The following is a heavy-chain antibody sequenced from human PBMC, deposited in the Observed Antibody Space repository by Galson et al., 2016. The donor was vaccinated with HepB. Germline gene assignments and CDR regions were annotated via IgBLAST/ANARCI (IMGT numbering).Heavy chain of an antibody. CDR2: ISSSSSYI. CDR1: GFTFSSYS. CDR3: ARGDIVGAIFDY. D-gene: IGHD1-26*01. V-gene: IGHV3-21*01. Sequence: LRLSCAASGFTFSSYSMNWVRQAPGKGLEWVSSISSSSSYIYYADSVKGRFTISRDNTKNSLYLQMNTLRAEDTAVYYCARGDIVGAIFDYWGQGTLVTVSS. J-gene: IGHJ4*02.